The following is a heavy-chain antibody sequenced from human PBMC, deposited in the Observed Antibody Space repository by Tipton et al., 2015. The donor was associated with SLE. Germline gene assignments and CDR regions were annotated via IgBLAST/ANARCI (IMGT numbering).Heavy chain of an antibody. J-gene: IGHJ3*02. CDR3: AREVGARDAFDI. V-gene: IGHV4-59*01. D-gene: IGHD2-15*01. CDR2: IYYSGST. Sequence: TLSLTCTVSGGSISSYYWSWIRQPPGKGLEWIGYIYYSGSTNYNPSLKSRVTISLDTSKNQFSLKLSSVTAADTAVYYCAREVGARDAFDIWGQGTMVTVSS. CDR1: GGSISSYY.